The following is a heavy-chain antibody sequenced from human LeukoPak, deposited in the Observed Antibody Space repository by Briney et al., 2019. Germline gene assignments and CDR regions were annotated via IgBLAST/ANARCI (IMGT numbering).Heavy chain of an antibody. V-gene: IGHV1-2*02. J-gene: IGHJ6*03. CDR2: INPNSGGT. D-gene: IGHD3-3*01. CDR1: GYTFTGYY. CDR3: ARKGHYDFWSGYYGYYYMDV. Sequence: GASVKVSCKASGYTFTGYYMHWVRQAPGQGLEWMGWINPNSGGTNYAQKFQGRVTMTRDTSISTAYMELSRLRSDDTAVYYCARKGHYDFWSGYYGYYYMDVWGKGTTVTVSS.